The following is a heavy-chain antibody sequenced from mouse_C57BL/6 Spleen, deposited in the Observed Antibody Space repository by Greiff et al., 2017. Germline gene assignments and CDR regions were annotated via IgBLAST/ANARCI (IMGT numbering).Heavy chain of an antibody. CDR3: ARGGLRGWFAY. CDR2: ISDGGSYT. J-gene: IGHJ3*01. Sequence: DVKLVESGGGLVKPGGSLKLSCAASGFTFSSYAMSWVRQTPEKRLEWVATISDGGSYTYYPDNVKGRFTISRDNAKNNLYLQMSHLKSEDTAMYYCARGGLRGWFAYWGQGTLVTVSA. CDR1: GFTFSSYA. V-gene: IGHV5-4*03. D-gene: IGHD2-4*01.